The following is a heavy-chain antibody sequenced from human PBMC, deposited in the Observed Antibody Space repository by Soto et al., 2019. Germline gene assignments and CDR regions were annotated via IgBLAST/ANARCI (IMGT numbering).Heavy chain of an antibody. V-gene: IGHV3-48*03. Sequence: DEQLVESGGGLVQSGGSLRLSCEASGFTLKSHEVNWVRQAPGKGLEWISYITSSTRTTYYADSVKGRFTISRDNARKSVYLQMNSLRVEDTAIYYCARGNTSIQGDLSHYNGLDVWGQGTTVTVSS. J-gene: IGHJ6*02. CDR3: ARGNTSIQGDLSHYNGLDV. D-gene: IGHD3-10*01. CDR2: ITSSTRTT. CDR1: GFTLKSHE.